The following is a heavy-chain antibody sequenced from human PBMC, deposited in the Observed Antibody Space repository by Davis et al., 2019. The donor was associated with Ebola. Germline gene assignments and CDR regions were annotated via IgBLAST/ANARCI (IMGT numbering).Heavy chain of an antibody. D-gene: IGHD1-1*01. CDR3: AKSAGTPGWFGP. V-gene: IGHV3-23*01. CDR1: GFTFSNYW. CDR2: ISATGGST. Sequence: PGGSLRLSCAASGFTFSNYWMTWVRQAPGRGLGWVSVISATGGSTYYADSVKGRFTISRDNSKNTLYMEMNSLRAEDTALYYCAKSAGTPGWFGPWGQGTLVTVSS. J-gene: IGHJ5*02.